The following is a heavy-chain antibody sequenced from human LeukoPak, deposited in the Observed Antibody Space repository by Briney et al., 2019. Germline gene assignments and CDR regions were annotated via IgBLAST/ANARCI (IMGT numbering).Heavy chain of an antibody. CDR3: ARVSYDILTGRGNYFDY. CDR2: IKSDGSST. Sequence: GGSLRLSCAASGFTFSSYWMPWVRHAPGKGLVWVSRIKSDGSSTSYADSVKGRFTISRDNAKNTLYLQMNSLRAEDTAVYYCARVSYDILTGRGNYFDYWGQGTLVTVSS. D-gene: IGHD3-9*01. J-gene: IGHJ4*02. V-gene: IGHV3-74*01. CDR1: GFTFSSYW.